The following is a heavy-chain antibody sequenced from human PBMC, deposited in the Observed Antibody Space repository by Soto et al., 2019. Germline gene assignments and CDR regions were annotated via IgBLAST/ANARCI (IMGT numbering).Heavy chain of an antibody. CDR2: IIPILGIA. D-gene: IGHD6-19*01. CDR1: GGTFSSYT. CDR3: AGDGSTVRRAGTLDY. J-gene: IGHJ4*02. Sequence: QVQLVQSGAEVTKPGSSVKVSCKASGGTFSSYTISWVRQAPGQGLEWMGRIIPILGIANYAQKCQGRVKITADKSTSTAYMELSSLRSEDTAVYYCAGDGSTVRRAGTLDYWGQGTLASVSS. V-gene: IGHV1-69*08.